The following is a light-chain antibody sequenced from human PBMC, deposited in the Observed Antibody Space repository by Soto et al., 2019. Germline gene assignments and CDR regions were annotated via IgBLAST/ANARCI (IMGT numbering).Light chain of an antibody. CDR3: NSYQTTSGTV. CDR2: EVT. CDR1: SSDVGGYNY. Sequence: QSALTQPASVSGSPGQSITISCTGTSSDVGGYNYVSWFQQHPGKVPKLIIYEVTNRPSGVPHRFSGSKSGNTASLTISGPQPEDEADYYCNSYQTTSGTVFGGGTKLTVL. J-gene: IGLJ3*02. V-gene: IGLV2-14*01.